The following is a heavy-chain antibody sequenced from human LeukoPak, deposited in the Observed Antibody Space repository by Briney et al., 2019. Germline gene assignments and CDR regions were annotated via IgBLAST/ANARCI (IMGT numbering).Heavy chain of an antibody. CDR2: IRSSTTHV. J-gene: IGHJ4*02. CDR3: ARDSLTMIVGRQKRGLDY. D-gene: IGHD3-22*01. V-gene: IGHV3-21*01. CDR1: GFTFSNYN. Sequence: GGSLRLSCAASGFTFSNYNMNWVRQAPGKGLEWVSSIRSSTTHVYYADSVKGRFTISRDNAKNSLYLQMNSLRAEDTAVYYCARDSLTMIVGRQKRGLDYWGQGTLVTVSS.